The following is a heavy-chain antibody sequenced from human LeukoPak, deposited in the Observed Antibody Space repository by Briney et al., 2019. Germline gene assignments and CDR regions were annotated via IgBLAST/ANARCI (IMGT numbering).Heavy chain of an antibody. CDR3: ARELLGMDV. CDR2: IWYDGSNK. D-gene: IGHD2-21*01. CDR1: GFTFSSYG. J-gene: IGHJ6*04. Sequence: PGRSLRLPCAASGFTFSSYGMHWVRQAPGKGLEWVAVIWYDGSNKYYADSVKGRFTISRDNSKNTLYLQMNSLRAEDTAVYYCARELLGMDVWGKGTTVTVSS. V-gene: IGHV3-33*01.